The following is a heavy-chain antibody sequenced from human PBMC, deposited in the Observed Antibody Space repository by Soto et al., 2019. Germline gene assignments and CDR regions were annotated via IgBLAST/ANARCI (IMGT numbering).Heavy chain of an antibody. J-gene: IGHJ4*02. V-gene: IGHV1-46*01. Sequence: PGPSVKVSCKASGYSFTSYYMHWVRQAPGQGLEWMGIINPSGGTTTYALKFQGRVTMTRDTSTSTVYMELSSLRAEDTAMYYCASWGHIVPVSPTDFDHWGEGTLVTVSS. D-gene: IGHD2-21*01. CDR1: GYSFTSYY. CDR3: ASWGHIVPVSPTDFDH. CDR2: INPSGGTT.